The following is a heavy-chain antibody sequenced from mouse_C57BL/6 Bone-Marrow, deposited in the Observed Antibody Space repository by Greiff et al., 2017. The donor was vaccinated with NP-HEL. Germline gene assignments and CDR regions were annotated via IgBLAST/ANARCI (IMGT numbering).Heavy chain of an antibody. D-gene: IGHD2-4*01. CDR3: TRDDYGFPYYFDY. V-gene: IGHV1-15*01. CDR2: IDPETGGT. J-gene: IGHJ2*01. Sequence: QVQLQQSGAELVRPGASVTLSCKASGYTFTDYEMHWVKQTPVHGLEWIGAIDPETGGTAYNQKFKGKAILTADKSSSTAYMELRSLTSEDSAVYYCTRDDYGFPYYFDYWGQGTTLTVSS. CDR1: GYTFTDYE.